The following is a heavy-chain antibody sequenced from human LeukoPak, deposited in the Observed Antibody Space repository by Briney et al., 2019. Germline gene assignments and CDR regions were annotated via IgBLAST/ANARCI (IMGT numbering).Heavy chain of an antibody. CDR1: GFIFSNYG. J-gene: IGHJ1*01. V-gene: IGHV3-33*01. CDR3: VTEQSGYYRAF. D-gene: IGHD3-3*01. CDR2: IWYDGSNK. Sequence: GGSLRLSCAASGFIFSNYGMHWVRQAPGKGLEWVAIIWYDGSNKQYADSVKGRFTISRDDYEKTLYLQMNNLRAEDTAIYYCVTEQSGYYRAFWGQGTLVTVSS.